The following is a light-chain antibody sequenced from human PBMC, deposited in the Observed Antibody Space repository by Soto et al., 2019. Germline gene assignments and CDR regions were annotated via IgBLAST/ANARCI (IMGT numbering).Light chain of an antibody. J-gene: IGKJ5*01. Sequence: DIQMTQSPSSLSASVGDRVTITCRASQSISSYLNWYQQKPGKAPKLLIYAASILQSGVPSRFSGSGSGTDFTLTISSLQPEDFATYYCQQSYSTPITFSQGTRLEI. V-gene: IGKV1-39*01. CDR3: QQSYSTPIT. CDR2: AAS. CDR1: QSISSY.